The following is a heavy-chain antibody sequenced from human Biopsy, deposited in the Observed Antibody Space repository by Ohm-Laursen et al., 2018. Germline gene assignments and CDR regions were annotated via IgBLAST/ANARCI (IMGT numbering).Heavy chain of an antibody. CDR2: VYYTGST. CDR1: GDSISSYY. D-gene: IGHD1-26*01. V-gene: IGHV4-59*12. CDR3: ARGTGRYYVYGAFDI. Sequence: SETLSLTCTVSGDSISSYYWSCIRQPPGKGLEWIGYVYYTGSTDYNPSLRSRVTISVDRSKNQFSLELSSVTAADTAVYYCARGTGRYYVYGAFDIWGQGTVVTVSS. J-gene: IGHJ3*02.